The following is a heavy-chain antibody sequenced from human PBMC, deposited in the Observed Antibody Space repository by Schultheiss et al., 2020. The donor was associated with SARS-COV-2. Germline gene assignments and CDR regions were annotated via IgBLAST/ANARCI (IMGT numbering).Heavy chain of an antibody. D-gene: IGHD2-2*01. J-gene: IGHJ6*02. Sequence: GSLRLSCAVYGGSFSGYSWNWIRQPPGKGLEWIGEINHSGSTYYSPSLKSRVTISVDTSKNQFSLKLSSVTAADTAVYSCARGRGVGVVVVPAAMSLRYGLDVWGQGTTVTVSS. CDR3: ARGRGVGVVVVPAAMSLRYGLDV. CDR2: INHSGST. V-gene: IGHV4-34*01. CDR1: GGSFSGYS.